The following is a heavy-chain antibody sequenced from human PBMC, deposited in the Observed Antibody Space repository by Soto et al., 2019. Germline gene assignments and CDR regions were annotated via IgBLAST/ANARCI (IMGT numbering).Heavy chain of an antibody. D-gene: IGHD5-12*01. CDR2: IYHSGST. V-gene: IGHV4-30-2*01. CDR3: IVRDGYKVDY. Sequence: SETLSLTCAVSGGSISSGGYSWSWIRQPPGKGLEWIGYIYHSGSTYYNPSLKSRVTIPVDRSKNQFSLKLSSVTAADTAVYYCIVRDGYKVDYWGQGTLVTVSS. J-gene: IGHJ4*02. CDR1: GGSISSGGYS.